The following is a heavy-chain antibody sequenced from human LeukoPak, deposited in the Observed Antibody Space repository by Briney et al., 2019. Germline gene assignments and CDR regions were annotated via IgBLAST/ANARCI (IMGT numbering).Heavy chain of an antibody. CDR3: ASSTVTDAFDI. CDR2: ISSNGGST. CDR1: GFTFSSYA. J-gene: IGHJ3*02. V-gene: IGHV3-64*01. D-gene: IGHD4-17*01. Sequence: PGGPLRLSCAASGFTFSSYAMHWVRHAPGKGLEYVSAISSNGGSTYYAKSVKGRFTNSKDNSKTTPYLQMGSLRAEDMAVYYCASSTVTDAFDIWGQGTMVTVSS.